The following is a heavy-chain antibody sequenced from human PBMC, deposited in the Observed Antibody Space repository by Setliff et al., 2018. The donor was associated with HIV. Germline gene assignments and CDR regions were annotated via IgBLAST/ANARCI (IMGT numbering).Heavy chain of an antibody. CDR1: GDSLTSGRYF. CDR2: IYYSGDT. V-gene: IGHV4-39*01. Sequence: PSETLSLTCNVSGDSLTSGRYFWGWIRQTPGKGLDWIGTIYYSGDTYYNPSLKSRVSISIDTSKSQVFLRLTSVTAADTAVYYCARHKAVLRLFEWMAQYFKYWGQGLLVTVSS. CDR3: ARHKAVLRLFEWMAQYFKY. D-gene: IGHD3-3*01. J-gene: IGHJ4*02.